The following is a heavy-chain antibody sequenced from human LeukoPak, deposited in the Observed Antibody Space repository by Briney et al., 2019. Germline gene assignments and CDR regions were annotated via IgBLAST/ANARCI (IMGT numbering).Heavy chain of an antibody. CDR3: ARQGETSSSGWYQDY. V-gene: IGHV3-64*01. J-gene: IGHJ4*02. Sequence: GGSLRLSCAASGFTFSSYAMHWVRQAPGKGLEYVSGISSNGGSTYYANSVKGRFTISRDNSKNTLYLQMGSLRAEDMAVYYCARQGETSSSGWYQDYWGQGTLVTVSS. D-gene: IGHD6-19*01. CDR1: GFTFSSYA. CDR2: ISSNGGST.